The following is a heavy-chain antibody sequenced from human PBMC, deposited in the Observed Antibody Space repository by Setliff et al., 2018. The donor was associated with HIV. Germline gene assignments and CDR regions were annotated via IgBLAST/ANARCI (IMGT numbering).Heavy chain of an antibody. D-gene: IGHD2-21*01. CDR2: ISGYNGKT. CDR3: ARASGGNSVEEGFDI. Sequence: ASVKVSCKAFDYTFTDYGVYWVRQAPGQGLEWMGWISGYNGKTNYAAKFHDRVTMTTDTSTNTAYMEVRSLTTGDTAVYYCARASGGNSVEEGFDIWGQGTMVTVS. V-gene: IGHV1-18*01. CDR1: DYTFTDYG. J-gene: IGHJ3*02.